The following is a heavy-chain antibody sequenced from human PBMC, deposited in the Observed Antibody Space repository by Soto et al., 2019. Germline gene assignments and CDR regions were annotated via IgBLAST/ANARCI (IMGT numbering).Heavy chain of an antibody. J-gene: IGHJ5*02. D-gene: IGHD6-13*01. CDR2: IYPGNSDT. Sequence: PGESLKISCKGSGYSFTSYWIGWVRQMPGKGLEWMGIIYPGNSDTRYSPSFQGQVTISADKSISTAYLQWSSLKASDTAMYYCARFLQQQLRVAPLHALDPWGQGTLVTVSS. CDR1: GYSFTSYW. V-gene: IGHV5-51*01. CDR3: ARFLQQQLRVAPLHALDP.